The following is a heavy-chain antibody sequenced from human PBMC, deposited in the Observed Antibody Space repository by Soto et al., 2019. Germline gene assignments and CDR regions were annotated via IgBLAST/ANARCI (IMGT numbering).Heavy chain of an antibody. V-gene: IGHV3-20*04. CDR2: MHRNGNST. D-gene: IGHD4-17*01. CDR1: GFSLEEYG. CDR3: ARDDRWGYEYGDYGDS. Sequence: EVQLVESGGGVVRPGGSLRLACVVSGFSLEEYGMSWVRQAPGKGPEWVSGMHRNGNSTGYADAVKGRFTISRDDAKNSLYMQMSSLRAEDTAFYYGARDDRWGYEYGDYGDSWGHGTLVTVSS. J-gene: IGHJ5*01.